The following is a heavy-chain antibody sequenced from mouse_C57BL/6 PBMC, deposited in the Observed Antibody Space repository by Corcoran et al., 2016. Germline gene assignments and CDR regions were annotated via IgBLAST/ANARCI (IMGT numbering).Heavy chain of an antibody. J-gene: IGHJ3*01. CDR2: IYPRSGNT. V-gene: IGHV1-81*01. CDR1: GYTFTSYG. D-gene: IGHD2-4*01. Sequence: QVQLQQSGAELARPGASVKLSCKASGYTFTSYGISWVKQRTGQGLEWIGEIYPRSGNTYYNEKCKGKATLTADKSSSTAYMELRSLTSEDYAVYFWARSVYYDYVGFAYWGQGTLVTVSA. CDR3: ARSVYYDYVGFAY.